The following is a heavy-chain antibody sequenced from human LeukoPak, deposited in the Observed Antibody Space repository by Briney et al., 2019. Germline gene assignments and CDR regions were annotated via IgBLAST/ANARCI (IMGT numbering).Heavy chain of an antibody. J-gene: IGHJ3*02. CDR3: AREGATTVVTHAFDI. Sequence: SVKVSCKASGYTFTSHVINWVRQAPGQGLEWMGGIIPIFDTANYAQKFQGRVTITADESTSTAYMELSSLRSEDTAVYYCAREGATTVVTHAFDIWGQGTMVTVSS. CDR2: IIPIFDTA. D-gene: IGHD4-23*01. CDR1: GYTFTSHV. V-gene: IGHV1-69*13.